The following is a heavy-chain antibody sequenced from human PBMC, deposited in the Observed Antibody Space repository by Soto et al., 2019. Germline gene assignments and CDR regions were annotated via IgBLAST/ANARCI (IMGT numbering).Heavy chain of an antibody. Sequence: GGSLRLSCAASGFTFSDYYMSWIRQAPGKGLEWVSYISSSGSTIYYADSVKGRFTISRDNAKNSLYLQMNSLRAEDTAVYYCARADIVVVPAFDPWGQGTLVTVSS. CDR1: GFTFSDYY. V-gene: IGHV3-11*01. D-gene: IGHD2-2*01. J-gene: IGHJ5*02. CDR3: ARADIVVVPAFDP. CDR2: ISSSGSTI.